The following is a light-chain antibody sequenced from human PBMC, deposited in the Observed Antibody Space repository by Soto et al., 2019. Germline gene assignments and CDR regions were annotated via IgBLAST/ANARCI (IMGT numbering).Light chain of an antibody. J-gene: IGKJ3*01. CDR1: QGIRND. Sequence: DLQFTQSPSALSADVGYRVTITFRASQGIRNDLDWYQQKPGKAPKRLIHAASSLQSGVPSRFSGSGSGTEFTLTISSLQTEDFATYYCIQYNTYPLTFGTGTKVDIK. CDR3: IQYNTYPLT. CDR2: AAS. V-gene: IGKV1-17*01.